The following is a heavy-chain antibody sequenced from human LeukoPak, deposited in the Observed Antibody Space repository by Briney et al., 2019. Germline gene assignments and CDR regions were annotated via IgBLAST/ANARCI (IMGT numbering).Heavy chain of an antibody. Sequence: GGSLRLSCAASGFTFSSYAMHWARQAPGKGLEWVAVISYDGSNKYYADSVKGRFTISRDNSKNTLYLQMNSLRAEDTAVYYCARDSYYYGSGSSPNWFDPWGQGTLVTVSS. D-gene: IGHD3-10*01. J-gene: IGHJ5*02. V-gene: IGHV3-30-3*01. CDR1: GFTFSSYA. CDR3: ARDSYYYGSGSSPNWFDP. CDR2: ISYDGSNK.